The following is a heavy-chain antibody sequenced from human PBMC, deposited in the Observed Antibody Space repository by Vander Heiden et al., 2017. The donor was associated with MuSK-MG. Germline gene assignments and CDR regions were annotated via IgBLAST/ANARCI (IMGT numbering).Heavy chain of an antibody. J-gene: IGHJ4*02. CDR2: ISRSSSTI. D-gene: IGHD2-15*01. Sequence: EVQLVESGGGLVQPGGSLRLSCAASGFSFRSSGVNWVRQAPGKGREWLSYISRSSSTIYYADSVKGRFTISRDNAKNSLYLQMNSLRAEDTAVYYCARDSAHCSGGSCYVSDYWGQGTLVTVSS. CDR1: GFSFRSSG. V-gene: IGHV3-48*01. CDR3: ARDSAHCSGGSCYVSDY.